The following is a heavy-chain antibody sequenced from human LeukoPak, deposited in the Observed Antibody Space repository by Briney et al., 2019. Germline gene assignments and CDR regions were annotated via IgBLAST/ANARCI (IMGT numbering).Heavy chain of an antibody. CDR1: GYTFTGYY. V-gene: IGHV1-2*02. Sequence: ASVKVSCKASGYTFTGYYMHWVRQAPGQGLEWMGWINPNSGGTNYAQKFQGRVTMTRETSISTAYMELSRLRSDDTAVYYCARPYYYDGSGYCYDYWGQGTLVTVSS. J-gene: IGHJ4*02. CDR2: INPNSGGT. CDR3: ARPYYYDGSGYCYDY. D-gene: IGHD3-22*01.